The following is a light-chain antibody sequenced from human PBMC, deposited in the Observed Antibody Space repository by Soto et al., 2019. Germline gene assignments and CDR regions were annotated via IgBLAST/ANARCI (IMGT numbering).Light chain of an antibody. Sequence: QSVLTHPASVSGSPGQSVTISCTGPRSDIGDSNFISWYQHSPGKAPRLLIYEVNNRPSGVSKRFSGSKAGNTASLTISGLLDDDEADYFCASFRSGTILVFGSGTKV. V-gene: IGLV2-14*01. J-gene: IGLJ6*01. CDR3: ASFRSGTILV. CDR1: RSDIGDSNF. CDR2: EVN.